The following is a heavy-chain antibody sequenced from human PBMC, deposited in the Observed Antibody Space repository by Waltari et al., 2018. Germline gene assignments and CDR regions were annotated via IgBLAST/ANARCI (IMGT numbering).Heavy chain of an antibody. CDR2: ISWNSGSI. CDR3: AKGGAEYSSSPPSY. Sequence: EVQLVESGGGLVQPGRSLRLSCAASGFTFDDYAMHWVRQAPGKGLEWVSGISWNSGSIGYADSVKGRFTISRDNAKNSLYLQMNSLRAEDTALYYCAKGGAEYSSSPPSYWGQGTLVTVSS. V-gene: IGHV3-9*01. CDR1: GFTFDDYA. D-gene: IGHD6-6*01. J-gene: IGHJ4*02.